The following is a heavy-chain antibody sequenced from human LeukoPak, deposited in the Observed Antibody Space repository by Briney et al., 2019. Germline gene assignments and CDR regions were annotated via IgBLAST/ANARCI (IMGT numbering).Heavy chain of an antibody. CDR3: ARHIKQWLVGYYYYYVDV. V-gene: IGHV1-18*01. CDR2: ISAYNGNT. D-gene: IGHD6-19*01. Sequence: ASVKVSCKASGYTFTSYGISWVRQAPGQGLEWMGWISAYNGNTNYAQKLQGRVTMTTDTSTSTAYMELRSLRSDDTAVYYCARHIKQWLVGYYYYYVDVWGKGTTVTISS. CDR1: GYTFTSYG. J-gene: IGHJ6*03.